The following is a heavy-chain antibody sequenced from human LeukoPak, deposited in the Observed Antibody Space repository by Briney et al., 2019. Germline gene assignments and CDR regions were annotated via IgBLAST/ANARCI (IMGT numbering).Heavy chain of an antibody. CDR2: INWDSGFK. J-gene: IGHJ6*03. CDR1: GFTFDDYA. CDR3: AKDHTGTNDYYYMDV. Sequence: GGSLRLSCAASGFTFDDYAMHWVRHAPGKGLEGVSGINWDSGFKGYADSVKGRFTISRDNAKNSLFLQMNSLRTEDTALYYCAKDHTGTNDYYYMDVWGTGTTVTVSS. V-gene: IGHV3-9*01. D-gene: IGHD1/OR15-1a*01.